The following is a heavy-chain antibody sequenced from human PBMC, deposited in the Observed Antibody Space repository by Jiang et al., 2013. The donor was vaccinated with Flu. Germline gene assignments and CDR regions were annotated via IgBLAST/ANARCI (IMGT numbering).Heavy chain of an antibody. CDR1: GFSLSTSGMC. J-gene: IGHJ6*02. D-gene: IGHD4-17*01. Sequence: KPTQTLTLTCTFSGFSLSTSGMCVSWIRQPPGKALEWLALIDWDDDKYYSTSLKTRLTISKDTSKNQVVLTTTNMDPVDTATYYCARIPQTTVTTLGAHYYYYGMDVWGQGTTVTVSS. V-gene: IGHV2-70*01. CDR2: IDWDDDK. CDR3: ARIPQTTVTTLGAHYYYYGMDV.